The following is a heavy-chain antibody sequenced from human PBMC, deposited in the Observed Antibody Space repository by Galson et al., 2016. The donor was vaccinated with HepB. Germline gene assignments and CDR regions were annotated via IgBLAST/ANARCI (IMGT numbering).Heavy chain of an antibody. CDR1: GFAFSSHW. D-gene: IGHD3-9*01. CDR2: INQDGTET. J-gene: IGHJ4*02. Sequence: SLRLSCAASGFAFSSHWMTWVRQAPGAGLEWVADINQDGTETYYVDSLKGRFTTPRDNAKNSLYLQMKSLRAEDTAVYDCASGPGYYRFAFWGQGTLVTGSS. V-gene: IGHV3-7*03. CDR3: ASGPGYYRFAF.